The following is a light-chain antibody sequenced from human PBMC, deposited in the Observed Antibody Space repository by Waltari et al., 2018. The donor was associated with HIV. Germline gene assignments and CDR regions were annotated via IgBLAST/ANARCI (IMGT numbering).Light chain of an antibody. CDR1: QSISTY. J-gene: IGKJ1*01. CDR2: AAS. V-gene: IGKV1-39*01. Sequence: DIQLTQSPSSLSASVGDRVTITCRASQSISTYLNWYQQKPGKAPKLLIYAASYLQSGVPSRLSGSGSGTDFTLTITVLQPEDFATYHCQQTYTNMWTFGQGTKVEIK. CDR3: QQTYTNMWT.